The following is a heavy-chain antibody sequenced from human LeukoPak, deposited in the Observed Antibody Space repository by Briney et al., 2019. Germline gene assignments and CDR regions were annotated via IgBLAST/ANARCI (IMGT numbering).Heavy chain of an antibody. J-gene: IGHJ6*02. D-gene: IGHD6-13*01. CDR1: GGTFSRFT. Sequence: SVKVSCKASGGTFSRFTISWVRQAPGQGFEWMGGITPIFGTANFAQKFQGRVSITADESTSTAFMELSSLRSEDTAVYYCARVPVGSQIAAAGYYYYYGMDVWGQGTTVTVSS. CDR3: ARVPVGSQIAAAGYYYYYGMDV. V-gene: IGHV1-69*13. CDR2: ITPIFGTA.